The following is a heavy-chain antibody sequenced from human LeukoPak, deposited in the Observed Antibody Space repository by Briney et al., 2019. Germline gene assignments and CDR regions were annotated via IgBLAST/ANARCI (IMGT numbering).Heavy chain of an antibody. J-gene: IGHJ4*02. CDR1: GFTFSSYE. CDR3: ARDPGIRGAIPLSYFDY. D-gene: IGHD3-10*01. V-gene: IGHV3-48*03. CDR2: ISSSGSTI. Sequence: PGGPLRLSCAASGFTFSSYEMNWVRQAPGRGLEWVSYISSSGSTIYYADSVKGRFTISRDNAKNSLYLQMNSLRAEDTAVYYCARDPGIRGAIPLSYFDYWGQGTLVTVSS.